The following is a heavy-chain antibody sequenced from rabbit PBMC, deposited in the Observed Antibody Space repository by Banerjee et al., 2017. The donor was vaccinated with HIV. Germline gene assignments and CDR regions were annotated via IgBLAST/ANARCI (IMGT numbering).Heavy chain of an antibody. CDR1: GFSFSNKYV. J-gene: IGHJ3*01. V-gene: IGHV1S45*01. CDR3: ARGAGSGYRLDL. Sequence: QEQLEESGGDLVKPEGSLTLTCTASGFSFSNKYVMCWVRQAPGKGLEWIACIYTGATGRTYYASWAKGRFTISKPSSTTVTLQMTSLTAADTATYFCARGAGSGYRLDLWGPGTLVTVS. D-gene: IGHD8-1*01. CDR2: IYTGATGRT.